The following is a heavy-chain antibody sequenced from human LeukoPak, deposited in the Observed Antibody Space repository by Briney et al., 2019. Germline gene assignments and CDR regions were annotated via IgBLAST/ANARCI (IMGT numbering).Heavy chain of an antibody. J-gene: IGHJ4*02. CDR1: GFTFSSYA. CDR2: ISGSGGST. D-gene: IGHD3-22*01. V-gene: IGHV3-23*01. CDR3: TTSYYDSSGYLLWDY. Sequence: GGSLRLSCAASGFTFSSYAMSWVRQAPGKGLEWVSAISGSGGSTYYADSVKGRFTISRDNSKNTLYLQMNSLKTEDTAVYYCTTSYYDSSGYLLWDYWGQGTLVTVSS.